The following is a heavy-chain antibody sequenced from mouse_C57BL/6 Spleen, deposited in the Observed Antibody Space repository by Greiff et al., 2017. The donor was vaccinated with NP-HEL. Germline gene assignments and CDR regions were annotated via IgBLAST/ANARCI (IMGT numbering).Heavy chain of an antibody. CDR2: IDPSDSYT. CDR1: GYTFTSYW. CDR3: ARKGYYGSSPYAMDY. V-gene: IGHV1-69*01. D-gene: IGHD1-1*01. Sequence: VQLQQSGAELVMPGASVKLSCKASGYTFTSYWMHWVKQRPGQGLEWIGEIDPSDSYTNYNQKFKGKSTLTVDKSSSTAYMQLSSLTSEDSAVYYCARKGYYGSSPYAMDYWGQGTSVTVSS. J-gene: IGHJ4*01.